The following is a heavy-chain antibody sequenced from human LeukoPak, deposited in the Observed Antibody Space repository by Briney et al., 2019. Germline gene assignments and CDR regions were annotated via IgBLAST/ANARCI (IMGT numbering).Heavy chain of an antibody. CDR1: GFPFSTYW. D-gene: IGHD2-2*02. J-gene: IGHJ4*02. V-gene: IGHV3-74*01. Sequence: GGSLSLFCAASGFPFSTYWMHWVRQTPGKGLVWVSRINSDGSSTNDAYSVKGRFTVSRDNAKNTPNLQMNSLRAEDTAVYYCARGGLGYCSSTNCYMADYWGQGALVTVSS. CDR2: INSDGSST. CDR3: ARGGLGYCSSTNCYMADY.